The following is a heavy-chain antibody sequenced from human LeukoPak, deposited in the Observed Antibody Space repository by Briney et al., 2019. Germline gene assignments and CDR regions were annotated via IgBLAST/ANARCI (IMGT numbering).Heavy chain of an antibody. CDR3: ARAAEGLGHYYYYMDV. CDR1: GYTFTNYD. D-gene: IGHD6-19*01. V-gene: IGHV1-18*01. J-gene: IGHJ6*03. Sequence: ASVKVSCKASGYTFTNYDVNWVRQAPGQGLEWMGWISAYNGNTKYAQKFQGRVTITADKSTSTAYMELSSLRSEDTAVYYCARAAEGLGHYYYYMDVWGKGTTVTISS. CDR2: ISAYNGNT.